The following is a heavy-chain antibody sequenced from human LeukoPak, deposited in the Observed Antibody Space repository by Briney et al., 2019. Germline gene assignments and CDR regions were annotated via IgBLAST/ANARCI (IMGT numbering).Heavy chain of an antibody. J-gene: IGHJ2*01. Sequence: GRSLRLSCAASGFTFSSFAMHWVRQAPGKGLEWVAVISYDGSSKYCADSVKGRLTMSRDNSKNTLYLQMNSLRVEDTAFYYCARDPGGGASYWYFDLWGRGTLVTVSS. CDR3: ARDPGGGASYWYFDL. CDR2: ISYDGSSK. V-gene: IGHV3-30-3*01. CDR1: GFTFSSFA. D-gene: IGHD3-10*01.